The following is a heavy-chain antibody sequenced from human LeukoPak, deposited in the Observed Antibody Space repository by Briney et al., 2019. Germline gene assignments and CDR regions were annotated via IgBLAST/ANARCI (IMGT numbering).Heavy chain of an antibody. CDR1: GFTFSSHA. D-gene: IGHD3-16*02. J-gene: IGHJ6*02. CDR3: ARDLRFIGGMDV. Sequence: GGSLRLSCAASGFTFSSHAMHWVRQAPGKGLEWVAVISYDGSNKYYADSVKGRITISRDNSKNTLYLQMNSLRAEDTAVYYCARDLRFIGGMDVWGQGTTVTVSS. CDR2: ISYDGSNK. V-gene: IGHV3-30-3*01.